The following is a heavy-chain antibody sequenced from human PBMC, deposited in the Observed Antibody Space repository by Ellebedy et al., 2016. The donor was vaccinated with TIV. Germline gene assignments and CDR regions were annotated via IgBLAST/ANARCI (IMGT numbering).Heavy chain of an antibody. CDR3: ARVSTVMRPHRKFDP. CDR2: INPSGGST. CDR1: GYTFTSYY. V-gene: IGHV1-46*01. J-gene: IGHJ5*02. D-gene: IGHD4-11*01. Sequence: ASVKVSXXASGYTFTSYYMHWVRQAPGQGLEWMGIINPSGGSTNYAQKFQGRVTMTRDTSTSTVYMELSSLRSEDTAVYYCARVSTVMRPHRKFDPWGQGTLVTVSS.